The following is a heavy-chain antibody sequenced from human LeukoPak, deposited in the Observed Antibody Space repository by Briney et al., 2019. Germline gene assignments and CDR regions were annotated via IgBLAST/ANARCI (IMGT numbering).Heavy chain of an antibody. D-gene: IGHD4-17*01. CDR2: VRNKPNGYTT. Sequence: GGPLRLSCAPSGFSISDHYMDWVRQAPGKGLEWVGRVRNKPNGYTTDYGTSVKGRFTISRDDSKNSLYLQMNSLTSEDTAVYYCTRVRHGDYFDYWGQGTLVSVSS. CDR1: GFSISDHY. V-gene: IGHV3-72*01. CDR3: TRVRHGDYFDY. J-gene: IGHJ4*02.